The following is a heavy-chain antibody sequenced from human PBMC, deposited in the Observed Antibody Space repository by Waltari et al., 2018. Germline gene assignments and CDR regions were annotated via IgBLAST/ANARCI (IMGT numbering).Heavy chain of an antibody. Sequence: EVQLLESGGGLVQPGGSLRRSCEGSGFIFSSYAMSWVRQAPGKGLEWVSAISGSASASFYADSVKGRFSISRDNSKNTLFLQVNSLRADDTAIYYCAIDLGYFTSWGPGTLVTVSS. CDR1: GFIFSSYA. V-gene: IGHV3-23*01. CDR2: ISGSASAS. J-gene: IGHJ5*02. D-gene: IGHD2-8*01. CDR3: AIDLGYFTS.